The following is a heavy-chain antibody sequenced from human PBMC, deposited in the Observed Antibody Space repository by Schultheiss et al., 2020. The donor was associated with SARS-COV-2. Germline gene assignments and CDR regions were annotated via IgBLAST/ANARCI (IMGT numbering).Heavy chain of an antibody. V-gene: IGHV4-39*01. CDR3: ARVGGMVRGAEVRKKYYFDY. Sequence: SETLSLTCTVSGGSISSSSYYWGWIRQPPGKGLEWIGSIYYSGSTYYNPSLKSRVTISVDTSKNQFSLKLSSVTAADTAVYYCARVGGMVRGAEVRKKYYFDYWGQGTLVTVSS. CDR2: IYYSGST. CDR1: GGSISSSSYY. J-gene: IGHJ4*01. D-gene: IGHD3-10*01.